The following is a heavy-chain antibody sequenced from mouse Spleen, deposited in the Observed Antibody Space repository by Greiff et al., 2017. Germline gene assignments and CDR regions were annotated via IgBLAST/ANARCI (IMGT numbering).Heavy chain of an antibody. D-gene: IGHD1-2*01. V-gene: IGHV3-6*01. J-gene: IGHJ4*01. CDR2: ISYDGSN. CDR3: ARGEDYGLPYYAMDY. CDR1: GYSIPSGYY. Sequence: EVQRVESGPGLVKPSQSLSLTCSVTGYSIPSGYYWNWIRQFPGNKLEWMGYISYDGSNNYNPSLKNRISITRDTSKNQFFLKLNSVTTEDTATYYCARGEDYGLPYYAMDYWGQGTSVTVSS.